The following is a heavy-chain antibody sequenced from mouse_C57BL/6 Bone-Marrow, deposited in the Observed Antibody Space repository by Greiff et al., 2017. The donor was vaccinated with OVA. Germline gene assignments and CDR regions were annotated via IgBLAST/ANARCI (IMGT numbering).Heavy chain of an antibody. Sequence: EVKLEESGPGLVKPSPSLSLTCSVTGYSITSGYYWNWIRQFPGNKLEWMGYISYDGSNNYNPSLKNRISITRDTSKNQFFLKLNSVTTEDTATYYCARIRPWYFDVWGTGTTVTVSS. CDR2: ISYDGSN. CDR1: GYSITSGYY. V-gene: IGHV3-6*01. CDR3: ARIRPWYFDV. J-gene: IGHJ1*03.